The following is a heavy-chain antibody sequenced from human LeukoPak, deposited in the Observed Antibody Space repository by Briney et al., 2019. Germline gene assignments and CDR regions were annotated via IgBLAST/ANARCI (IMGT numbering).Heavy chain of an antibody. J-gene: IGHJ4*02. Sequence: GASVKVSCRASGYTFTSYYMHWVRQAPGQGLEWMGIINPSGGSTSYAQKFQGRVTMTRDTSISTAYMELSRLRSDDTAVYYCARDREWELPYYFDYWGQGTLVTVSS. V-gene: IGHV1-46*01. CDR1: GYTFTSYY. CDR2: INPSGGST. CDR3: ARDREWELPYYFDY. D-gene: IGHD1-26*01.